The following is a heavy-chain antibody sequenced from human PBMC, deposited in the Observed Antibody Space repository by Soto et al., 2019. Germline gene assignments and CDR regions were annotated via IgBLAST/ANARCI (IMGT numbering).Heavy chain of an antibody. CDR3: AKDRVVDIVATILSC. D-gene: IGHD5-12*01. V-gene: IGHV1-46*01. J-gene: IGHJ4*02. CDR2: INPSGGST. CDR1: GFTFTSYY. Sequence: SAKVSSEASGFTFTSYYMHGVRQDPRQGLEWMGIINPSGGSTSYAQKFQGRVTMTRDTSTSTVYMELSSLRSEDTAVYYCAKDRVVDIVATILSCWGQGTLVTVSS.